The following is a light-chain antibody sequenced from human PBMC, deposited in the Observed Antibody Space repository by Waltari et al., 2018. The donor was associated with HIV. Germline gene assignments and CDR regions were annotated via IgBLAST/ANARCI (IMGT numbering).Light chain of an antibody. CDR2: NNV. V-gene: IGLV1-44*01. Sequence: QSLLPQPPSASGTPGQRVTISCSGSSSNIGSNTVNWPQQLPGSAPGALIYNNVQRPSGVPDRFSGSKSGTSASLAISGLQSEDQGDYYCASWDDKLDGWVFGGGTRLTVL. J-gene: IGLJ3*02. CDR3: ASWDDKLDGWV. CDR1: SSNIGSNT.